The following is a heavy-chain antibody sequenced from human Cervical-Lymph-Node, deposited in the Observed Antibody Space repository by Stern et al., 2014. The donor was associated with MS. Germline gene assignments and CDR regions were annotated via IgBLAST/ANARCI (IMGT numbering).Heavy chain of an antibody. CDR1: GYTFTSYA. Sequence: DQLVESGAEVKKPGASVKGSCKASGYTFTSYAIHWVRQAPGQRLEWMGRINTANGDTYYSEKFQGRVTFTRDTSANTAYMELFSLTSEDTTVYYCGRGQQSFDPWGQGTLVTVSA. J-gene: IGHJ5*02. CDR2: INTANGDT. D-gene: IGHD6-13*01. V-gene: IGHV1-3*04. CDR3: GRGQQSFDP.